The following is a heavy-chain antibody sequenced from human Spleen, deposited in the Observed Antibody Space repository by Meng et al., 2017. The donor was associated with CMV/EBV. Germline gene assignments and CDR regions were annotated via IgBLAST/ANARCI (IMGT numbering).Heavy chain of an antibody. D-gene: IGHD2-2*01. CDR2: INPNSGGT. CDR3: ARDGFSVVVPAAESGWFDP. J-gene: IGHJ5*02. Sequence: ASVKVSCKASGYMFTGYYMHWVRQAPGQGLEWMGWINPNSGGTNYAQKFQGRVTMTRDTSISTAYMELSRLRSDDTAVYYCARDGFSVVVPAAESGWFDPWGQGTLVTVSS. CDR1: GYMFTGYY. V-gene: IGHV1-2*02.